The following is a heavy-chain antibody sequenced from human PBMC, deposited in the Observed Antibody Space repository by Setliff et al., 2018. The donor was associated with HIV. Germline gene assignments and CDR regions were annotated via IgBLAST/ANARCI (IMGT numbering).Heavy chain of an antibody. CDR3: ATGAKNDFWDDPVPNPFDF. CDR2: FHHSGST. CDR1: GGSINRSY. D-gene: IGHD3-3*01. V-gene: IGHV4-59*05. J-gene: IGHJ3*01. Sequence: PSETLSLTCTVSGGSINRSYWSWIRQSPGKGLEWIGSFHHSGSTSYNPSLRSRLTISVDTSKNQFSLKLTSVTAADTAVYYCATGAKNDFWDDPVPNPFDFWGQGTMVTVSS.